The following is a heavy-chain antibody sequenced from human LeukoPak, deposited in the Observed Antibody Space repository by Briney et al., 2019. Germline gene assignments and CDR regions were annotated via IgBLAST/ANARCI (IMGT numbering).Heavy chain of an antibody. D-gene: IGHD3-16*01. J-gene: IGHJ5*02. CDR1: GGSISSHY. CDR2: TFYTGST. V-gene: IGHV4-59*08. CDR3: ARHRVSLGFHNWFDP. Sequence: SETLSLTCTVSGGSISSHYWSWIRQSPGRGLEWIGFTFYTGSTKSNPSPKSRVSMSADPSKNQVSLRLISVTAADTAIYYCARHRVSLGFHNWFDPWGQGTLVSVSS.